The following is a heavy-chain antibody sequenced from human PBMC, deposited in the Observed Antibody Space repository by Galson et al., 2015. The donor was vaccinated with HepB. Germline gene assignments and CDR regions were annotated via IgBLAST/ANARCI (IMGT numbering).Heavy chain of an antibody. CDR1: GFTFRSFG. V-gene: IGHV3-33*08. D-gene: IGHD3-22*01. Sequence: SLRLSCAASGFTFRSFGIHWVRQAPGKGLEWVALIWADGTNTYYANSVKGRFTISRDNSKNTLYLQMGSLRAEDMAVYYCARTYYDSTGFSKNWYFDLWGRGTLVTVSS. CDR3: ARTYYDSTGFSKNWYFDL. J-gene: IGHJ2*01. CDR2: IWADGTNT.